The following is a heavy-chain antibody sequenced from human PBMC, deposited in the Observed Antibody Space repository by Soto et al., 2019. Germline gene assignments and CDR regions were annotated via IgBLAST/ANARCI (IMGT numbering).Heavy chain of an antibody. Sequence: GGSLRLSCAASGFTFSNAWMNWVRQAPGKGLEWVGRIKSKTDGGTTDYAAPVKGRFTISRDDSKNTLYLQMNCLKTEDTAVYYCTTECHGSVGSCYSHPCAFDIWGQRTTVTVSS. J-gene: IGHJ3*02. CDR2: IKSKTDGGTT. CDR3: TTECHGSVGSCYSHPCAFDI. V-gene: IGHV3-15*07. D-gene: IGHD2-15*01. CDR1: GFTFSNAW.